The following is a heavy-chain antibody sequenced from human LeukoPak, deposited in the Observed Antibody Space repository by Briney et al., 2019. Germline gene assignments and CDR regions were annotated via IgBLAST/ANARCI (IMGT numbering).Heavy chain of an antibody. D-gene: IGHD2-2*01. J-gene: IGHJ4*02. CDR2: INPNSAFT. CDR3: ARVSSHSLSQYYFDY. Sequence: GASVKISCKPSEYTFTGYYIHWVRQAPGQGLECMGWINPNSAFTSYAQKFQGRVTMTRDTSITTAYMELTRLTSDDTAVYYCARVSSHSLSQYYFDYWGQGALVTVSS. CDR1: EYTFTGYY. V-gene: IGHV1-2*02.